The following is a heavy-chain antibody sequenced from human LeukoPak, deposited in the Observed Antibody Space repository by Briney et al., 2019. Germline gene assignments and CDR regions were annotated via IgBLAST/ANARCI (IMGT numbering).Heavy chain of an antibody. V-gene: IGHV3-48*03. CDR1: GFTFSSYE. Sequence: GGSLRLSCAAAGFTFSSYEKNWVRQAPGKGLEWVSYISSSGSTIYYADSVKGRFTISRDNAKNSLYLQMNSLRAEDTAVYYCASLLAQDAFDIWGQGTMVTVSS. CDR3: ASLLAQDAFDI. J-gene: IGHJ3*02. D-gene: IGHD2-15*01. CDR2: ISSSGSTI.